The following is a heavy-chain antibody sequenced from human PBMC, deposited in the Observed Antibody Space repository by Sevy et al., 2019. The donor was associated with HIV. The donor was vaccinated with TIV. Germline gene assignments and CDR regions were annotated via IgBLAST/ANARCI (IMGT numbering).Heavy chain of an antibody. V-gene: IGHV4-39*01. D-gene: IGHD2-15*01. Sequence: SETLSLTCTVSGGSFSNDVFYWAWIRQTPGKGLEWIGTINYSGSTYYNPSLESRAAISVETSKNQFSLKLNSVTGADTAIYYCARQAGDIVVEVGLIGAWGQGTMVTVSS. J-gene: IGHJ3*01. CDR3: ARQAGDIVVEVGLIGA. CDR2: INYSGST. CDR1: GGSFSNDVFY.